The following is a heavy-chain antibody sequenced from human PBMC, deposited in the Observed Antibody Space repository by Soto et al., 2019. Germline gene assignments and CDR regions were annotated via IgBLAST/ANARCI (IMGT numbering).Heavy chain of an antibody. CDR1: GYTFNDFG. V-gene: IGHV1-18*01. CDR2: IYSKAGKM. J-gene: IGHJ4*02. Sequence: QVHLLQSGAEVQKPGASVKVSCKTSGYTFNDFGITWVRQAPGLGLEWLGWIYSKAGKMNFAPKFQNRVIMTTDTSTSTAFMELTSLTFDDSAIYFCARAIAFDLDYWGQGTLVTVS. CDR3: ARAIAFDLDY. D-gene: IGHD2-15*01.